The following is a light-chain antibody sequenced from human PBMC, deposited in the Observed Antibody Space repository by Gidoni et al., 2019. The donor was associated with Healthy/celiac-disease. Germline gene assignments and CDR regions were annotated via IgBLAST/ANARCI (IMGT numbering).Light chain of an antibody. J-gene: IGKJ3*01. V-gene: IGKV3-11*01. Sequence: EIVLTQSPATLSVSPGERATLSCRASQSVSSYLAWYQQKPGQAPRLLIYDASNRATGIPARFSGSGSGTYFTLTISSLEPEDFAVYYCQQRSNWPRTFXPXTNVDIK. CDR3: QQRSNWPRT. CDR2: DAS. CDR1: QSVSSY.